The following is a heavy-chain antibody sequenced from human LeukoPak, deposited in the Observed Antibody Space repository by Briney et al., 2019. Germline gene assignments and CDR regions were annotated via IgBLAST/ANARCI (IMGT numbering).Heavy chain of an antibody. Sequence: SETLSLTCTVSDDSINSGDYYWSWIRQPPGKGLEWSGNIYNSGSTFYNSSFKSRVTISVDTSKKQFSLKLSSVTAADTAVYYCARIDGAAFDIWGQGTMVTVSS. V-gene: IGHV4-30-4*01. D-gene: IGHD1-26*01. J-gene: IGHJ3*02. CDR1: DDSINSGDYY. CDR2: IYNSGST. CDR3: ARIDGAAFDI.